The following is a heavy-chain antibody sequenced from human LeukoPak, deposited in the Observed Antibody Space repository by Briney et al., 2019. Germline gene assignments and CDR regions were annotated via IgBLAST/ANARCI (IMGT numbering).Heavy chain of an antibody. V-gene: IGHV3-74*01. CDR1: EFTFSSYW. Sequence: GGSLRLSCAASEFTFSSYWMHWVRQAPGKGLVWVSRINSDGSSTSYADSVKGRFTISRDNAKNTLYLQMNSLRAEDTAVYYCARVRYSSGWSFDYWGQGTLVTVSS. CDR3: ARVRYSSGWSFDY. D-gene: IGHD6-19*01. CDR2: INSDGSST. J-gene: IGHJ4*02.